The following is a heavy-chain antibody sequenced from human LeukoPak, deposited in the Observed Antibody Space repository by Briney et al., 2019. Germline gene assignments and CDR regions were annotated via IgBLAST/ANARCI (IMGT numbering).Heavy chain of an antibody. D-gene: IGHD6-19*01. CDR1: GGSITSSSYY. Sequence: SETLSLTCTVSGGSITSSSYYWGWIRQPPGKGPEWIGSIYYTGSTNYNPSLKSRVTISLDTSKNQFSLKLTSVTAADTAIYYCASVRGYSSGWYASGFDPWGQGTLVTVSS. V-gene: IGHV4-39*07. CDR3: ASVRGYSSGWYASGFDP. J-gene: IGHJ5*02. CDR2: IYYTGST.